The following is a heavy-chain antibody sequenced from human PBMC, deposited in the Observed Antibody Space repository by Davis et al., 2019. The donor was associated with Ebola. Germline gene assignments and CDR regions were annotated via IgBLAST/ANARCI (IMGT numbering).Heavy chain of an antibody. D-gene: IGHD2-2*01. CDR1: GGSISSYY. CDR2: IYHSGST. V-gene: IGHV4-59*12. CDR3: ARGGYCSSTSCYGGYYYYGMDV. Sequence: SETLSLTCTVSGGSISSYYWSWIRQPPGKGLEWIGYIYHSGSTNYNPSLKSRVTISVDKSKNQFSLKLSSVTAADTAVYYCARGGYCSSTSCYGGYYYYGMDVWGQGTTVTVSS. J-gene: IGHJ6*02.